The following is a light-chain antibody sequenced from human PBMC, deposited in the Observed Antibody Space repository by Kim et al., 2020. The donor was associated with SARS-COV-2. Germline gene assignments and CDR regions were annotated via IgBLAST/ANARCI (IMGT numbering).Light chain of an antibody. CDR2: GAS. CDR3: LQYNVWPHT. Sequence: EVVVTQSPATLSVSPGERATLSCRASQSVSSNLVSYQHKPGQAPRLLIYGASTRATGIPARFSGSGSGTEFTLTISSLQSEDFAVYYCLQYNVWPHTFGQGTKLEI. J-gene: IGKJ2*01. CDR1: QSVSSN. V-gene: IGKV3-15*01.